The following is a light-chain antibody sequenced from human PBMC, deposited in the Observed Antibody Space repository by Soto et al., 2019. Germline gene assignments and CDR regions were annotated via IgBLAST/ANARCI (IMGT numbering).Light chain of an antibody. CDR2: LNSDGSH. CDR3: QTWGTGIVV. V-gene: IGLV4-69*01. CDR1: SGHSSYA. J-gene: IGLJ2*01. Sequence: QLVLTQSPSASASLGASVKLTCTLSSGHSSYAIAWHQQQPEKGPRYLMKLNSDGSHRKGDGIPDRFSGSSSGAEHYLTISSLQSEDEADYYCQTWGTGIVVFGGGTKVTVL.